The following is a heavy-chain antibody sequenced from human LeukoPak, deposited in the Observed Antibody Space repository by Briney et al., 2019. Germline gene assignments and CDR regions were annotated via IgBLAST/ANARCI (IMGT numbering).Heavy chain of an antibody. D-gene: IGHD1-7*01. Sequence: PWGSLRLSRAASGFSFSTYGMHWVRQAPGKGLEWVAVVSSDGSIDYYADSVRGRFTVSRDNSKNTLYLQVNSLRVEDTAVYYCTREGMGTTFSAWFDPWGQGTLVTVPS. CDR1: GFSFSTYG. V-gene: IGHV3-30*03. J-gene: IGHJ5*02. CDR2: VSSDGSID. CDR3: TREGMGTTFSAWFDP.